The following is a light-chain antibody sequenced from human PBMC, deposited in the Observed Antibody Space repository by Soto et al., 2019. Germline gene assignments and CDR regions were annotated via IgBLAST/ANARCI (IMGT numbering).Light chain of an antibody. CDR3: QQYQKWPLT. V-gene: IGKV3-15*01. CDR1: ESASSN. CDR2: GAS. J-gene: IGKJ4*01. Sequence: EIVMTQSPATVSVSPGERATLSCRANESASSNLAWYQQKPGHAPRLLIYGASTRATGIPARFSGSGSGTEFTLTISSLQSEDFAVYYCQQYQKWPLTFGGGTNVEIK.